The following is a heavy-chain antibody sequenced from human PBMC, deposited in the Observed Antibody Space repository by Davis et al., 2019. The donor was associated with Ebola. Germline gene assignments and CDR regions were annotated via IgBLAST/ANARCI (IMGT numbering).Heavy chain of an antibody. CDR2: IKQDGSEK. CDR1: GFTFSSYW. Sequence: GESLKISCAASGFTFSSYWMSWVRQAPGKGLEWVANIKQDGSEKYYVDSVKGRFIISRDSSRSTVYLQMSSLTVDDTALYYCVKDRRGSYAFDIWGQGTMVTVSA. V-gene: IGHV3-7*01. J-gene: IGHJ3*02. D-gene: IGHD1-26*01. CDR3: VKDRRGSYAFDI.